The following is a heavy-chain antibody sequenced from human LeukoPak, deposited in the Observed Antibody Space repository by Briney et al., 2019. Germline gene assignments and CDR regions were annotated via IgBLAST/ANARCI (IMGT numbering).Heavy chain of an antibody. Sequence: SETLSLTCTVSGGSISSYYWSWIRQPPGKGLEWIGYIYYSGSTNYNPSLKSRVTISVDTSKNQFSLKLSSVTAADTAVYYCARALWEFHFDYWGQGTLVTVSS. CDR2: IYYSGST. CDR3: ARALWEFHFDY. CDR1: GGSISSYY. V-gene: IGHV4-59*08. J-gene: IGHJ4*02. D-gene: IGHD3-10*01.